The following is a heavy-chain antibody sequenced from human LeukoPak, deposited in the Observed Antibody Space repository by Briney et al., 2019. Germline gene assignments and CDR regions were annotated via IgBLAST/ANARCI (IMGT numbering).Heavy chain of an antibody. J-gene: IGHJ4*02. V-gene: IGHV3-66*04. CDR3: ARRQQLAQSFDY. Sequence: GGSPRLSCAASGFTVSSNYMSWVRQAPGKGLEWVSVIYSGGSTYYADSVKGRFTISRDNSKNTLYLQMNSLRAEDTAVYYCARRQQLAQSFDYWGQGTLVTVSS. D-gene: IGHD6-13*01. CDR1: GFTVSSNY. CDR2: IYSGGST.